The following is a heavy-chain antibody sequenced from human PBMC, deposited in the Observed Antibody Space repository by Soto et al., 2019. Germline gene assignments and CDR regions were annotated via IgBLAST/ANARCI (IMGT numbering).Heavy chain of an antibody. V-gene: IGHV1-24*01. CDR2: FDLENGET. CDR1: GYTLTELS. CDR3: AREVRSSNQFDH. D-gene: IGHD6-13*01. Sequence: ASVKVSCKVSGYTLTELSIHWVRQAPGEGVEWMGGFDLENGETIYAQRFQGRVTMTEESSADTPYMELSSLRSEDTALYYCAREVRSSNQFDHWGQGTMVTVSS. J-gene: IGHJ4*02.